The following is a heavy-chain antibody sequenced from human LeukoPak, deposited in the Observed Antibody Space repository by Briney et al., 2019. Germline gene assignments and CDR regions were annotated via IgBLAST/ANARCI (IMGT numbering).Heavy chain of an antibody. D-gene: IGHD1-14*01. Sequence: GGSLRLSCAASGFIFSDFHMSWIRQAPGKGLEWVSYIERSGGPIYYAASVKGRFTISRDYAKNSLYLQMNSLRADDTAVYYCARDPAGSGPDVDYWGQGTLVTVSS. J-gene: IGHJ4*02. CDR3: ARDPAGSGPDVDY. CDR1: GFIFSDFH. CDR2: IERSGGPI. V-gene: IGHV3-11*01.